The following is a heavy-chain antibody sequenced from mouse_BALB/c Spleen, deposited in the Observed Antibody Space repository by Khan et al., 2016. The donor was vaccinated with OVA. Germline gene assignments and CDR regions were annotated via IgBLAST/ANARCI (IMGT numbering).Heavy chain of an antibody. Sequence: VQLQESGPELVRPGVSVKISCKGSGYTFTDYAMYWVKQSHAKSLEWIGLISTYSGNTNYNQKFKGQATMTVDKSSSTAYMELARLTSEDSAIYYGARPAYDGYYDYWGQGTTLTVSS. CDR1: GYTFTDYA. CDR3: ARPAYDGYYDY. V-gene: IGHV1S137*01. D-gene: IGHD2-3*01. CDR2: ISTYSGNT. J-gene: IGHJ2*01.